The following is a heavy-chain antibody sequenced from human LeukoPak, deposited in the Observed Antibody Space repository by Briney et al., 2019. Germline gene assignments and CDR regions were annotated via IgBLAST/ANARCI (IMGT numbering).Heavy chain of an antibody. J-gene: IGHJ4*02. Sequence: GGSLRLSCAASGFIFSDYYMGWVRQAPGKGLEWVSYISNKGSSSTTYYADSVKGRFTVSRDNSKNILFLEMNSLRAEDTAIYYCAKDRVFRRSLGSSEKVDYWGQGTLVTVSS. CDR3: AKDRVFRRSLGSSEKVDY. CDR1: GFIFSDYY. D-gene: IGHD3-10*01. V-gene: IGHV3-11*01. CDR2: ISNKGSSSTT.